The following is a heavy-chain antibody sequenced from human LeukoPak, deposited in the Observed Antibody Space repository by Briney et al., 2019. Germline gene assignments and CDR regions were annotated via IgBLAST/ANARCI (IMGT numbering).Heavy chain of an antibody. Sequence: PGGSLRLSCGASGFTFSSYGMHWVRQAPGKGLEGVAFIHYDGSSKYYADSVKGRFTISRDNSKNTLYLQMNSLRVEDTAVYYCAKDPTGTSAFDVWGQGTMVTVSS. J-gene: IGHJ3*01. CDR2: IHYDGSSK. CDR1: GFTFSSYG. V-gene: IGHV3-30*02. CDR3: AKDPTGTSAFDV. D-gene: IGHD1-1*01.